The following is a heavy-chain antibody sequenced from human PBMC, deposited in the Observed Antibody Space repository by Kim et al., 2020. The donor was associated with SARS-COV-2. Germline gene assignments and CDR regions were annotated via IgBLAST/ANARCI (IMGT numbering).Heavy chain of an antibody. D-gene: IGHD3-10*01. J-gene: IGHJ1*01. CDR1: GFTFSDYD. CDR3: TRGGSGSSKEYFQF. Sequence: GGSLRLSCAASGFTFSDYDMDWVRQAPGKGLEWVGRSRDKTNRYTTEYAASVRGRFIISRDDARNSLYLQMNSLKTEDTAVYYCTRGGSGSSKEYFQFWGQGTLAIVSS. V-gene: IGHV3-72*01. CDR2: SRDKTNRYTT.